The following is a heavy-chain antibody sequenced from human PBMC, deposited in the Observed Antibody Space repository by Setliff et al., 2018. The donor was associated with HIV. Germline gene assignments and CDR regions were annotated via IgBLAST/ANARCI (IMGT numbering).Heavy chain of an antibody. CDR3: ARGADGDFHYYMDV. CDR1: GGTFSSYP. J-gene: IGHJ6*03. Sequence: GASVKVSCKASGGTFSSYPITWVRQAPGQGLGWMGGIIPMFGTANYAQKFQGRVTITADASTKTVYMELSGLRSEDTAVYYCARGADGDFHYYMDVWGKGTTVTVSS. V-gene: IGHV1-69*13. D-gene: IGHD3-10*01. CDR2: IIPMFGTA.